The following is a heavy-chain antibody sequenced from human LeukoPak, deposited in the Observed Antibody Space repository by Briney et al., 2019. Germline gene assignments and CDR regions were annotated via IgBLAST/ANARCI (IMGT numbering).Heavy chain of an antibody. CDR2: IIPILGIA. CDR1: GGTFSSYT. V-gene: IGHV1-69*02. J-gene: IGHJ4*02. D-gene: IGHD3-22*01. CDR3: ATGVYSSGYSAPFDY. Sequence: SVKVSCKASGGTFSSYTISWVRQAPGQGLEWMGRIIPILGIANYAQKFQGRGTITADQSTRTAYMELSSLRSEDTAVYYCATGVYSSGYSAPFDYWGQGTLVTVSS.